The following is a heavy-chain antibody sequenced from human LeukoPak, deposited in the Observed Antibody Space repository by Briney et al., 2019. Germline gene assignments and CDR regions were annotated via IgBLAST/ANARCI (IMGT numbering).Heavy chain of an antibody. D-gene: IGHD2-15*01. V-gene: IGHV4-59*12. CDR3: ARGTVSCSGGSCHYYYYYGMDV. CDR2: IYYSGST. CDR1: GGSMSPYH. Sequence: SETLSLTCTVSGGSMSPYHWGWIRQPPGKGLEWTGYIYYSGSTNYNPSLKSRVTISVDTSKNQFSLKLSSVTAADTAVYYCARGTVSCSGGSCHYYYYYGMDVWGQGTTVTVSS. J-gene: IGHJ6*02.